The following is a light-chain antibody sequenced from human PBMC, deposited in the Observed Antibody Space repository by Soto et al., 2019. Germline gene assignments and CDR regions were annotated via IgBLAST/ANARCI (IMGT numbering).Light chain of an antibody. J-gene: IGKJ4*01. Sequence: IVLTQSPLSLPVIPGEPSSISCRSSQSLQYSNGYNYLDWYLQKPGQSPQLLIYLGSNRASGVPDRFSGSGSGTDFTLKISRVEAEDVGVYYCMQALQTPLTFGGGTKVDNK. V-gene: IGKV2-28*01. CDR1: QSLQYSNGYNY. CDR2: LGS. CDR3: MQALQTPLT.